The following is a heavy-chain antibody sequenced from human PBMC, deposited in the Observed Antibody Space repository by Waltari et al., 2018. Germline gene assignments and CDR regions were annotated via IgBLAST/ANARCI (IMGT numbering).Heavy chain of an antibody. CDR3: ARETMEGAFDI. D-gene: IGHD3-3*01. V-gene: IGHV4-61*02. Sequence: QVQLQESGPGLVKPSQTLSLTCTVSGGSISSGSYYWSWIRQPAGKGLEWIGRIYTSGSTNYNPSLKSRVTISVDTSKNQFSLKLSSVTAADTAVYYCARETMEGAFDIWGQGTMVTVSS. J-gene: IGHJ3*02. CDR1: GGSISSGSYY. CDR2: IYTSGST.